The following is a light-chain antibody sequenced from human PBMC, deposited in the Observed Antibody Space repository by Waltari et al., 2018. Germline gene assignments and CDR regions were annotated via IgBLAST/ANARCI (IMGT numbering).Light chain of an antibody. CDR1: ESVGRS. CDR3: QHYVRLPAT. CDR2: SAS. V-gene: IGKV3-20*01. J-gene: IGKJ1*01. Sequence: EIVLTQSPGTLSLSPGERATLSCRASESVGRSLAWYQQRPGQAPRLLIYSASNRAPGIPDWFSGSGSGTEFSLTISRLEPEDFAVYYCQHYVRLPATFGQGTKVEIK.